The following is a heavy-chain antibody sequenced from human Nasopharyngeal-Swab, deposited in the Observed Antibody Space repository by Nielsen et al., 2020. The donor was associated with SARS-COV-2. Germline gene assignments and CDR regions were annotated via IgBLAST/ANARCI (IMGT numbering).Heavy chain of an antibody. CDR3: ARGGFQHAMDV. V-gene: IGHV3-74*01. Sequence: GESLKTSCAASGFTFSAYWMFWVRQVPGKGLVWVSRINNDGSSSNHAESVKGRFTISRDNAKNTLYLQMNSLRAEDTATYYCARGGFQHAMDVWGQGTPVTVSS. D-gene: IGHD2-2*01. CDR2: INNDGSSS. CDR1: GFTFSAYW. J-gene: IGHJ6*01.